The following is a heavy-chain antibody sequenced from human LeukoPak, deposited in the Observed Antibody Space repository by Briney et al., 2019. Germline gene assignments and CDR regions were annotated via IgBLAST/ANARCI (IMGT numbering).Heavy chain of an antibody. J-gene: IGHJ4*02. Sequence: GGSLRLSCTASGVTLSTYVMHWVRQAPGKGLEWVALISYGETNKYYADSVRGRFTISRDNSKNALFLQMNSLRAEDTAIYYCVKGGFTYYDDWGQGTLVTVSS. D-gene: IGHD3-22*01. CDR2: ISYGETNK. CDR1: GVTLSTYV. CDR3: VKGGFTYYDD. V-gene: IGHV3-30*18.